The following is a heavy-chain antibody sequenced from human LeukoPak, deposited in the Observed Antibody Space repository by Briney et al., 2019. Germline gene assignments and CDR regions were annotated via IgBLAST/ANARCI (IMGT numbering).Heavy chain of an antibody. CDR2: IWYDGSNK. CDR1: GFTFSSYG. CDR3: ARDSVAAAGEYFQH. V-gene: IGHV3-33*01. J-gene: IGHJ1*01. D-gene: IGHD6-13*01. Sequence: GGSLRLSCAASGFTFSSYGMHWVRQAPGKGLEWVAVIWYDGSNKYYADSVKGRFTISRDNSKNTLYLQMNSLRAEDTAVYYCARDSVAAAGEYFQHWGQGTLVTVSS.